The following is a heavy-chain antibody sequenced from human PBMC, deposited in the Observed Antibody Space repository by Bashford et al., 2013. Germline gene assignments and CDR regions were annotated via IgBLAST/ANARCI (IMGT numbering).Heavy chain of an antibody. Sequence: GESLKISCKGSGYSFTSYWIGWVRQMPGKGLEWMGIIYPGDSDTRYSPSFQGQVTISADKSISTAYLQWSSLKASDTAMYYCARHLAGGSSGWYSQGDYYYGMDVWGQGTTVTVSS. CDR3: ARHLAGGSSGWYSQGDYYYGMDV. D-gene: IGHD6-19*01. J-gene: IGHJ6*02. V-gene: IGHV5-51*01. CDR1: GYSFTSYW. CDR2: IYPGDSDT.